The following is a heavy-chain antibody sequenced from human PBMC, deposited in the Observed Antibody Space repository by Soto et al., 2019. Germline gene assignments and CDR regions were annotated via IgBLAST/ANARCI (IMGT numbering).Heavy chain of an antibody. J-gene: IGHJ4*02. Sequence: QVQLVQSGAEVKKPGASVKVSCKASGYTFTGYYMHWVRQAPGQGLEWMGWINPNSGGTNYAQKFQGWVTMTRDTSISTAYMELRSLRSDDTAVYYCASANIVATRLFDYWGQGTLVTVSS. D-gene: IGHD5-12*01. CDR2: INPNSGGT. CDR1: GYTFTGYY. CDR3: ASANIVATRLFDY. V-gene: IGHV1-2*04.